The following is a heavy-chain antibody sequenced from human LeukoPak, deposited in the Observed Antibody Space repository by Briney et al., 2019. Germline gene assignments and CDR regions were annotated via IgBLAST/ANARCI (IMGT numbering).Heavy chain of an antibody. CDR2: MNPNSGNT. CDR3: ARDVSGSYKN. J-gene: IGHJ4*02. CDR1: GYTFTGYY. Sequence: ASVKVSCKASGYTFTGYYMHWVRQAPGQGLEWMGWMNPNSGNTGYAQKFQGRVTITRNTSISTAYMELSSLRSEDTAVYYCARDVSGSYKNWGQGTLVTVSS. D-gene: IGHD3-10*01. V-gene: IGHV1-8*03.